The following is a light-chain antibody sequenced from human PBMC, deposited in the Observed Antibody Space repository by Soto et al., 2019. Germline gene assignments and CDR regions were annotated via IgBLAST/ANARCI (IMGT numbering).Light chain of an antibody. V-gene: IGKV3-20*01. CDR2: GAS. J-gene: IGKJ3*01. CDR3: QQYGSSLFT. CDR1: QSVSSSY. Sequence: EIVLTQSPGTLSLSPGERATLSCRASQSVSSSYLAWYQQKPGQAPRLLIYGASSRATGIPDRFSGSGSGTDFTLTISRLEPGDVAVYYCQQYGSSLFTVGPGTKVDIK.